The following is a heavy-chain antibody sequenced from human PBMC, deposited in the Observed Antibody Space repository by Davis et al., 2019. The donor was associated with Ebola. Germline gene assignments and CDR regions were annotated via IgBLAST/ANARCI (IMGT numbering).Heavy chain of an antibody. Sequence: GGSLRLSCAASGFTFSRYSMNWVRQAPGKGLEWVSYISTGSSTMSYADSVKGRFTISRDNAKNSLYLQMNSLRVEDTAVYYCARGIMKYYFEYWGQGSLVTVSP. J-gene: IGHJ4*02. V-gene: IGHV3-48*04. D-gene: IGHD3-16*01. CDR3: ARGIMKYYFEY. CDR1: GFTFSRYS. CDR2: ISTGSSTM.